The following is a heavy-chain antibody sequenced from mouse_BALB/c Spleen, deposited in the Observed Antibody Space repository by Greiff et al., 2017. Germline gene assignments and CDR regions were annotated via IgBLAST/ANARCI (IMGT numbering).Heavy chain of an antibody. CDR1: GFTFSSYG. CDR3: ARRETEFAY. Sequence: EVHLVDSGGDLVKPGGSLKLSCAASGFTFSSYGMSWVRQTPDKRLEWVATISSGGSYTYYPDSVKGRFTISRDNAKNTLYLQMSSLKSEDTAMYYCARRETEFAYWGQGTLVTVSA. V-gene: IGHV5-6*01. J-gene: IGHJ3*01. CDR2: ISSGGSYT.